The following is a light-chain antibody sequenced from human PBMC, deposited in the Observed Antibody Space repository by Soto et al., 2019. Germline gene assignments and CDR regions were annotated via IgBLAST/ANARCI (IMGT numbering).Light chain of an antibody. J-gene: IGKJ4*01. V-gene: IGKV3-15*01. CDR3: QRYNNWPLT. CDR2: DTS. Sequence: EFVMRESPATLSVAPGEGATASCRASQGIGDTLAWYQHKPGQTPRLLIYDTSTRATGVPARFSGSRSGTEFTLTINSLQSEDFAVYYCQRYNNWPLTFGGGTKVDIK. CDR1: QGIGDT.